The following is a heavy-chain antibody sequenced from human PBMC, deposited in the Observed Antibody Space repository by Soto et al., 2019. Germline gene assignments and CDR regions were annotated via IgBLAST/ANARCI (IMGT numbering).Heavy chain of an antibody. D-gene: IGHD6-6*01. CDR3: AREEASRIERWFDP. CDR2: IDYSGRT. Sequence: SETLSLTCSVSGYLISSGYYWGWIRQTPGKGQEWLGSIDYSGRTYYNPSLKSRVSTSVDLSKNQFSLKLSSVTAADTAMYYCAREEASRIERWFDPWGQGTLVTVSS. CDR1: GYLISSGYY. V-gene: IGHV4-38-2*02. J-gene: IGHJ5*02.